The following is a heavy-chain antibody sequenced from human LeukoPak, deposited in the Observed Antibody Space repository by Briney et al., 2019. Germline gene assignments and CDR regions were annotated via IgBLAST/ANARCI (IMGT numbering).Heavy chain of an antibody. Sequence: AGGSLRLSCAASGFTFTSYDMHWVRQAPGKGLEWVAVISHDGSNKNYADTVKGRFTISRDNSKTTLFLQMNSVRAEDTAVYYCARGVGATPAFFDYWGQGTLVTVSS. CDR3: ARGVGATPAFFDY. D-gene: IGHD1-26*01. J-gene: IGHJ4*02. CDR1: GFTFTSYD. V-gene: IGHV3-30*03. CDR2: ISHDGSNK.